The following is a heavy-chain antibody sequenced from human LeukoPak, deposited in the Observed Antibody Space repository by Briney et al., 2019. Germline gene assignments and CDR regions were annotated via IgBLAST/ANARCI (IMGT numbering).Heavy chain of an antibody. J-gene: IGHJ3*02. CDR1: GGSISSYY. CDR2: IYYSGST. D-gene: IGHD3-22*01. V-gene: IGHV4-59*01. Sequence: SETLSLTCTVSGGSISSYYWSWIRQPPGKGLEWIGYIYYSGSTNYNPSLKSRVTISVDTSKNQFSLKLSSVTAADTAVYYCARTERGYYYDSSGYYLWAFDIWGQGTMVTVSS. CDR3: ARTERGYYYDSSGYYLWAFDI.